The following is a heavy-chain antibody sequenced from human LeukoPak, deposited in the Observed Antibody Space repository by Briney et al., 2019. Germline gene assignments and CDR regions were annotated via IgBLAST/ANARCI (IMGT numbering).Heavy chain of an antibody. J-gene: IGHJ4*02. V-gene: IGHV3-30*18. CDR3: AKAMYADYDSSDL. D-gene: IGHD3-22*01. CDR1: GFSFSSYG. Sequence: GGSLRLSCAASGFSFSSYGMHWVRQAPGKGLEWVAVISRDGSNKYYADSVKGRFTISRDNSKSTLYLQMNSLRGEDTAVYYCAKAMYADYDSSDLWGQGTLVTVSS. CDR2: ISRDGSNK.